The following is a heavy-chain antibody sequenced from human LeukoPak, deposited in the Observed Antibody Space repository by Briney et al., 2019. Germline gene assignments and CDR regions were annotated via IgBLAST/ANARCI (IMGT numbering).Heavy chain of an antibody. J-gene: IGHJ4*02. CDR3: ASSTAIGY. CDR2: ISGNGDST. CDR1: GLSFSTYA. V-gene: IGHV3-64*04. Sequence: GGSLRLSCTASGLSFSTYAMHWVRQAPGKGLECVSAISGNGDSTYYADSVRGRFTISRDNAKNSLYLQMNSLRTEDTAVYYCASSTAIGYWGQGTLVTVSS.